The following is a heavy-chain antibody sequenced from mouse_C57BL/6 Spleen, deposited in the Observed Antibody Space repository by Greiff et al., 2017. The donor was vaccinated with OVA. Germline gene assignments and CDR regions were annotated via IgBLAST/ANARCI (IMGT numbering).Heavy chain of an antibody. Sequence: DVHLVESGPGLVKPSQSLSLTCSVTGYSITSGYYWNWIRQFPGNKLEWMGYISYDGSNNYNPSLKNRISITRDTSKNQFFLKLNSVTTEDTATYYCARDRRGYYVAYWGQGTLVTVSA. D-gene: IGHD2-3*01. CDR3: ARDRRGYYVAY. V-gene: IGHV3-6*01. CDR1: GYSITSGYY. J-gene: IGHJ3*01. CDR2: ISYDGSN.